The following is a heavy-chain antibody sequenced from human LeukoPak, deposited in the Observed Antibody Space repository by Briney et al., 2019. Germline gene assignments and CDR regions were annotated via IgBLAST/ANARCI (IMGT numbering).Heavy chain of an antibody. Sequence: GGSLRLSCAASGFTFSDYYMSWIRQPPGKGLEWVSYISSSGTTIYYADSVRGRFTVSRDNAKNSLYLQMNSLRAEDTAVYYCARDLGSEGYDSSGYQPYYYYYGMDVWGQGTTVTVSS. D-gene: IGHD3-22*01. J-gene: IGHJ6*02. CDR2: ISSSGTTI. V-gene: IGHV3-11*04. CDR1: GFTFSDYY. CDR3: ARDLGSEGYDSSGYQPYYYYYGMDV.